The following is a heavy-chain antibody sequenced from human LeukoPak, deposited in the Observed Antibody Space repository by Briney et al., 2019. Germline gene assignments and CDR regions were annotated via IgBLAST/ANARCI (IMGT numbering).Heavy chain of an antibody. Sequence: PSETLSLTCAVSGGSISSSNWWSWVRQPPGKGLEWIGEIYHSGSTNYNPSLKSRVTISVDKSKNQFSLKLSSVTAADTAVYYCARLYYYGSGSYYQARFHYGMDVWGKGTTVTVSS. CDR1: GGSISSSNW. V-gene: IGHV4-4*02. CDR2: IYHSGST. J-gene: IGHJ6*04. CDR3: ARLYYYGSGSYYQARFHYGMDV. D-gene: IGHD3-10*01.